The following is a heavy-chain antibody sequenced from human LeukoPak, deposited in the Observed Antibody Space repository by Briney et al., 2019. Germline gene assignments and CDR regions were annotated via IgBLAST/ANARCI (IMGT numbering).Heavy chain of an antibody. J-gene: IGHJ2*01. CDR1: GGSISSYY. CDR3: ARRGAFTTVVSAYWYFDL. D-gene: IGHD4-23*01. CDR2: IYYSGST. Sequence: SETLSLTCTVSGGSISSYYWSWIRQPPGKGLEWIGYIYYSGSTNYNPSLKSRVTISVDTSKNRFSLKLSSVTAADTAVYYCARRGAFTTVVSAYWYFDLWGRGTLVTVSS. V-gene: IGHV4-59*08.